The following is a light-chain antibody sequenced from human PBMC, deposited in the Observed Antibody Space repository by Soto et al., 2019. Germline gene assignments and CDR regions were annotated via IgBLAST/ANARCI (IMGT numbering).Light chain of an antibody. J-gene: IGKJ4*01. CDR3: QEYNKWQSIT. CDR1: QFISTK. Sequence: EIVMTQSPATLSVSPGERATLSCRASQFISTKLAWYQQKPGQAPRLLIYGAFTRATGIPVRFSGSGSGTEFTLTITSLQSEDSAVYYCQEYNKWQSITFGGGTKVEIK. V-gene: IGKV3-15*01. CDR2: GAF.